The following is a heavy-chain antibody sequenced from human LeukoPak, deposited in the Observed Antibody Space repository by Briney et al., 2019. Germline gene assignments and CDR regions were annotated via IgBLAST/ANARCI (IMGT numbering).Heavy chain of an antibody. V-gene: IGHV3-21*01. CDR3: ANRSPKGVLMVYAFDY. CDR2: ISSSSSYI. CDR1: GFTFSTYG. J-gene: IGHJ4*02. Sequence: GGSLRLSCAASGFTFSTYGMNWVRQAPGKGLEWVSSISSSSSYIYYADSVKGRFTISRDNAKNSLYLQMNSLRADDTAVYYCANRSPKGVLMVYAFDYWGQGTLVTVSS. D-gene: IGHD2-8*01.